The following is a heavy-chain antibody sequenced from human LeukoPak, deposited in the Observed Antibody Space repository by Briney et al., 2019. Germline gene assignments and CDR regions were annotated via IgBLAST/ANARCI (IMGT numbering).Heavy chain of an antibody. CDR1: GFTFSSYS. CDR3: ARVEESAPFDP. V-gene: IGHV3-21*01. CDR2: ISRTSNYI. Sequence: GGSLRLSCAASGFTFSSYSMNWVRQAPGKGLEWVSSISRTSNYIYYADSVKGRFTISRDNAKNSLYLQMNSLRAEDTAVYYCARVEESAPFDPWGQGTLVTVSS. D-gene: IGHD3-3*01. J-gene: IGHJ5*02.